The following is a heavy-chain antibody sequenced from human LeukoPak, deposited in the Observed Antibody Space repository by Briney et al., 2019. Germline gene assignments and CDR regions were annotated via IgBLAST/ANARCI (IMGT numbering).Heavy chain of an antibody. CDR1: GFSLTTAGVC. V-gene: IGHV2-70*11. Sequence: SGPALVKPTQTLTLTCTVSGFSLTTAGVCVSWIRQPPGKALGWLARIDWDDDKYYTTSLKTRLTISRDTSKNQVVLIMTNMEPVDTATYYCARIGNCGSDSTSDCWGRGTLVTVSS. J-gene: IGHJ4*02. D-gene: IGHD2-21*02. CDR3: ARIGNCGSDSTSDC. CDR2: IDWDDDK.